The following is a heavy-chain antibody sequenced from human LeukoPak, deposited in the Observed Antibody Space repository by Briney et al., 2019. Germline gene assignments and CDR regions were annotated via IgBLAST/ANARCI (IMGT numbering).Heavy chain of an antibody. J-gene: IGHJ4*02. CDR2: ISYDGSNK. CDR3: AKDALYSSGWYQGVY. CDR1: GYTFTDYY. V-gene: IGHV3-30*18. D-gene: IGHD6-19*01. Sequence: SCKASGYTFTDYYLHWVRQAPGKGLEWVAVISYDGSNKYYADSVKGRFTISRDNSKNTLYLQMNSLRAEDTAVYYCAKDALYSSGWYQGVYWGQGTLVTVSS.